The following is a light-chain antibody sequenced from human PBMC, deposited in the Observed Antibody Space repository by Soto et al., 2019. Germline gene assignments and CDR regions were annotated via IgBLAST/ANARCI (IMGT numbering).Light chain of an antibody. CDR2: CAS. CDR1: MRICNY. CDR3: PQSHSTQLT. V-gene: IGKV1-39*01. Sequence: DMQVIQAPSSLSASVGDRVTITCRATMRICNYLNWYKQKPGKAPKLLISCASTLQSGVTSRFRCSGSGPDFSLTIISLPPEDSSIYSCPQSHSTQLTFGGGTTLEIK. J-gene: IGKJ4*01.